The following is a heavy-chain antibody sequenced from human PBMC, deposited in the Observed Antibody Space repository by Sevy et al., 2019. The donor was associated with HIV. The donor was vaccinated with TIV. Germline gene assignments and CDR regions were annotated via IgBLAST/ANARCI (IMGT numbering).Heavy chain of an antibody. D-gene: IGHD6-13*01. V-gene: IGHV1-69*13. Sequence: ASVKVSCKASGGTFSSYAISWVRQAPGQGLEWMGGMIAIFGTSNYAQNFQGRVTITADESTSTTYMELSSLGSEDTAIYYCAKVGSAGLGAYFDYWGQGTLVTVSS. CDR3: AKVGSAGLGAYFDY. CDR1: GGTFSSYA. CDR2: MIAIFGTS. J-gene: IGHJ4*02.